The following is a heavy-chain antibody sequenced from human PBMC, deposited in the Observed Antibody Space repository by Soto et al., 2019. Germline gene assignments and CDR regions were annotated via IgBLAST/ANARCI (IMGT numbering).Heavy chain of an antibody. D-gene: IGHD6-6*01. CDR2: IFPMYGTP. V-gene: IGHV1-69*01. CDR1: GGAFSRYA. Sequence: QVLLVQSGAEVKKPGSSVKVSCKASGGAFSRYAISWVRQAPGQGLEWVGGIFPMYGTPVYAQKLQGRVTLTADEATTTAYIELSRLRYEDTPFYYCARDCEYQSLEFAALDIWGQGTMVSVSS. CDR3: ARDCEYQSLEFAALDI. J-gene: IGHJ3*02.